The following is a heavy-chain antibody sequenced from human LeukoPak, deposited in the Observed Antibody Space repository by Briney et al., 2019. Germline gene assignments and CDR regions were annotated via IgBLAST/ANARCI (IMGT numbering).Heavy chain of an antibody. Sequence: PSETLSLTCAVSGGSISSNSYYWGWIRQPPGKGLEWIGSIYYSGSTYYNPSLKSRVTISVDTSKNQFSLKLSSVTAADTAVYYCARHKVRIYYYYYMDVWGKGTTVTISS. J-gene: IGHJ6*03. D-gene: IGHD2-15*01. CDR2: IYYSGST. V-gene: IGHV4-39*01. CDR1: GGSISSNSYY. CDR3: ARHKVRIYYYYYMDV.